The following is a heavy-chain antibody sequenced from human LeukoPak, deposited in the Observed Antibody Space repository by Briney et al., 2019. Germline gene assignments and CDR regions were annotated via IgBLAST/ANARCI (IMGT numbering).Heavy chain of an antibody. D-gene: IGHD4-17*01. CDR1: GGSISSYH. V-gene: IGHV4-59*08. Sequence: SETLSLTCTVSGGSISSYHWSWIRQPPGKGLEWIGYIYYSGSTNYNPSLKSRVTISVDTSKNQFSLKLSSVTAADTAVYYCARRGYGDYAYYFDYWGQGTLVTVSS. CDR2: IYYSGST. J-gene: IGHJ4*02. CDR3: ARRGYGDYAYYFDY.